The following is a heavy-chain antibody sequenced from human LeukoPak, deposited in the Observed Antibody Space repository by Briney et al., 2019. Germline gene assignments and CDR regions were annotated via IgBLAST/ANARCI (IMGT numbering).Heavy chain of an antibody. Sequence: GGSLRLSCAASGFTFDDYAMHWVRQAPGKGLEWVSGISWNSGSIGYADSVKGRFTISRDNAKNSLYLQMNSLRAEDTAVYYCARASVATNDAFDIWGQGTMVTVSS. CDR1: GFTFDDYA. CDR3: ARASVATNDAFDI. V-gene: IGHV3-9*01. J-gene: IGHJ3*02. CDR2: ISWNSGSI. D-gene: IGHD5-12*01.